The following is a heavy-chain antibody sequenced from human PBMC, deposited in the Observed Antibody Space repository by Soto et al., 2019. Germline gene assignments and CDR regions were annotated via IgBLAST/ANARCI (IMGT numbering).Heavy chain of an antibody. CDR3: ARDHRLLWFGDASMDV. CDR2: IWYDGSNK. CDR1: GFTFGIYG. J-gene: IGHJ6*03. D-gene: IGHD3-10*01. V-gene: IGHV3-33*01. Sequence: HPGGSLRLSCAASGFTFGIYGMHWVRQAPGKGLEWVAVIWYDGSNKYYADSVKGRFTISRDNSKNTLYLQMNSLRAEDTAVYYCARDHRLLWFGDASMDVWGKGTTVTSP.